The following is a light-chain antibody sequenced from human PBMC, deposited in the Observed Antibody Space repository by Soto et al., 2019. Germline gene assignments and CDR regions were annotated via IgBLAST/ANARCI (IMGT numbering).Light chain of an antibody. CDR2: DAS. Sequence: EIVLTQSPATLSLSPGERATLSCRASQSVSSYLAWYQQKPGQAPRLLIYDASNRATGTPARFSGSGSGTDFTLTISSLEPEDFAVYYCQQRSNWRVTFGQGTKVEIK. CDR1: QSVSSY. V-gene: IGKV3-11*01. J-gene: IGKJ1*01. CDR3: QQRSNWRVT.